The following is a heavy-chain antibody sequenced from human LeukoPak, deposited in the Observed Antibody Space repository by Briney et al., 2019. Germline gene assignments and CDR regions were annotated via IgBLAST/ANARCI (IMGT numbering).Heavy chain of an antibody. CDR3: ARLSYH. CDR2: IDPSDSST. Sequence: GESLRISCKGSGYNFGTYWISWVRQMPGKGLEWMGKIDPSDSSTNYSPSFEGHVTISADKSTNTAYLQWSSLKASHTAMYFCARLSYHWGQGTLVTVSS. J-gene: IGHJ5*02. D-gene: IGHD1-26*01. V-gene: IGHV5-10-1*01. CDR1: GYNFGTYW.